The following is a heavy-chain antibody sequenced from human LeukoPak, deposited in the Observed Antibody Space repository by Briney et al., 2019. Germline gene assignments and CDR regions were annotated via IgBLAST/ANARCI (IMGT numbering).Heavy chain of an antibody. CDR1: GGSISSGGYS. D-gene: IGHD2-2*01. CDR2: IYHSGST. Sequence: SETLSLTCAVSGGSISSGGYSWGWIRQPPGKGLEWIGYIYHSGSTYYNPSLKSRVTISVDRSKNQFSLKLSSVTAADTAVYYCARGVVVPAAITLWGQGTLVTVSS. J-gene: IGHJ4*02. CDR3: ARGVVVPAAITL. V-gene: IGHV4-30-2*01.